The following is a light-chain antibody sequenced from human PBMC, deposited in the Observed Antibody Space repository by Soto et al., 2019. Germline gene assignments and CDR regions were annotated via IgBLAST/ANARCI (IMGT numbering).Light chain of an antibody. CDR1: SSDVGGFNY. V-gene: IGLV2-14*01. CDR3: SSFTTSNTWV. Sequence: QSVLPQPASVSGSPGQSITISCTGTSSDVGGFNYVSWYQHYPGEAPKLLIYEVSNRPSGVSSRFSGSNSGNTASLTISGLQADDEGDYYCSSFTTSNTWVFGGGTKVTVL. J-gene: IGLJ3*02. CDR2: EVS.